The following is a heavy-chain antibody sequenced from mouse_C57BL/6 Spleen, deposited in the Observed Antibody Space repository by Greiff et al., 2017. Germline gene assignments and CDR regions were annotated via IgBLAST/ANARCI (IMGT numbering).Heavy chain of an antibody. Sequence: EVKLVESGGGLVKPGGSLKLSCAASGFTFSDYGMHWVRQAPEKGLAWVAYISSGSSTIYYSDTVQGRFTISRDNTKNTLFLQMTSLRSDDTAMDYCARKNYGSSLSYWYFDVWGTGTTVTVSS. V-gene: IGHV5-17*01. CDR1: GFTFSDYG. D-gene: IGHD1-1*01. CDR2: ISSGSSTI. CDR3: ARKNYGSSLSYWYFDV. J-gene: IGHJ1*03.